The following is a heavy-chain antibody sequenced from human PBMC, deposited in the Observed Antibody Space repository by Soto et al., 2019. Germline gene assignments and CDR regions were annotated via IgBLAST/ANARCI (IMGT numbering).Heavy chain of an antibody. CDR2: IYYSGST. V-gene: IGHV4-59*01. CDR1: GGSMSSYY. D-gene: IGHD3-10*01. J-gene: IGHJ3*01. CDR3: ARVWGGAFDF. Sequence: PSETLSLTCSVSGGSMSSYYWTWIRQPPGKGLEWIGNIYYSGSTNYNPSLRGRLTISVDTSKNQFSLKLSSVTAADTAVYYCARVWGGAFDFWGQGTMVTVSS.